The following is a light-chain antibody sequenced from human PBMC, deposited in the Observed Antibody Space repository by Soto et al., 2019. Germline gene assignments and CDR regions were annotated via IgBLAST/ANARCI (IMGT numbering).Light chain of an antibody. Sequence: QSVLTQPRSVSGSPGQSVTISCTGASSDVGGYNSVSWYQQHPVKAPKLMIYDVNKRPSGVPDRFSGSKSGNTASLTISGLQTEDEADYYCCSYAGTSYVFGTGTRSPS. J-gene: IGLJ1*01. CDR1: SSDVGGYNS. CDR3: CSYAGTSYV. V-gene: IGLV2-11*01. CDR2: DVN.